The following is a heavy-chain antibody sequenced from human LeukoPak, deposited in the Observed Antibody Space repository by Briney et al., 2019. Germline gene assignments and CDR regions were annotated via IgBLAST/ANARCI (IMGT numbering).Heavy chain of an antibody. CDR1: GGSISSYF. CDR3: ARGAYCGANCYSYFDY. V-gene: IGHV4-59*01. CDR2: IYYSGST. J-gene: IGHJ4*02. Sequence: SSETLSLTCTVSGGSISSYFWIWIRQPPGKGLEWIGYIYYSGSTNYNPSVKSRVTISLHTPKNQFSLKLSPVTAADTAVYFCARGAYCGANCYSYFDYWGQGTLVTVSS. D-gene: IGHD2-21*02.